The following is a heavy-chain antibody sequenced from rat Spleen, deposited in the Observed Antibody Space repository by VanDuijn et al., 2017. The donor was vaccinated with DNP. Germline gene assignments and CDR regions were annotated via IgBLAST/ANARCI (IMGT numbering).Heavy chain of an antibody. CDR1: GFSLTGYS. D-gene: IGHD1-6*01. CDR2: MNHNGDT. J-gene: IGHJ3*01. CDR3: TTGANTTTRCAY. V-gene: IGHV2-8*01. Sequence: QVQLTDSGPGLVQPSETLSLPCIVSGFSLTGYSVYWARQPSGKGLEWMGRMNHNGDTAYNSALKSRLSISRDSSKNQVFLKMNSLQTEDTGTYFCTTGANTTTRCAYWGQGTLVTVSS.